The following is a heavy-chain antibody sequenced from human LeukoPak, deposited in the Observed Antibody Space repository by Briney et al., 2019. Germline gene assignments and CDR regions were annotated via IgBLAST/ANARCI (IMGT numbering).Heavy chain of an antibody. Sequence: SETLSLTCTVSGGSITITNYYWGWIRQPPGKGLEWVGNIYHDGSTYYNPSLKSRVSISVDTSKNQFSLKLTSVTAADTAVYYCAREKGRIVGANNWFDPWGQGTLVTVSS. CDR3: AREKGRIVGANNWFDP. D-gene: IGHD1-26*01. CDR1: GGSITITNYY. V-gene: IGHV4-39*07. J-gene: IGHJ5*02. CDR2: IYHDGST.